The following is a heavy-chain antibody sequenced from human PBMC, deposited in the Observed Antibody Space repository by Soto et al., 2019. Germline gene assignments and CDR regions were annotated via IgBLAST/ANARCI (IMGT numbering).Heavy chain of an antibody. CDR3: ARSVDP. J-gene: IGHJ5*02. CDR1: GGTFSSYA. CDR2: IIPIFGTA. Sequence: ASVTVSCKASGGTFSSYAISWVRQAPGQGLEWMGGIIPIFGTANYAQKFQGRVTITADESTSTAYMELSSVTAADTAVYYCARSVDPWGQGTLVTVSS. V-gene: IGHV1-69*13.